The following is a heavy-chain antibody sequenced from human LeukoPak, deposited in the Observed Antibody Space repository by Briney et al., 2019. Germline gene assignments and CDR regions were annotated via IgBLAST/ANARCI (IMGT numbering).Heavy chain of an antibody. Sequence: ASVKVSCKASGYTFTSYGISWVRQAPGQGLEWMGWISAYNGNTNYAQKLQGRVTMTRDMSTSTAYMELSSLRSEDTAVYYCARAGNYDFSEFDYWGQGTLVTVSS. CDR2: ISAYNGNT. D-gene: IGHD3-3*01. V-gene: IGHV1-18*01. J-gene: IGHJ4*02. CDR3: ARAGNYDFSEFDY. CDR1: GYTFTSYG.